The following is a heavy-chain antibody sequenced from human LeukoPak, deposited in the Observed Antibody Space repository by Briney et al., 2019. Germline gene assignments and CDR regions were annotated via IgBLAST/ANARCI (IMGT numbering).Heavy chain of an antibody. J-gene: IGHJ6*03. Sequence: GGSLRLSCAASGFTFSDYYMSWIRQAPGKGLEWVSYISSSGSTIYYADSVKGRFTISRDNAKNSLYLQMNSLRAEDTAVYYCARADRITTVINYYYYYMDVWGKGTTVTVSS. CDR2: ISSSGSTI. CDR1: GFTFSDYY. D-gene: IGHD4-23*01. CDR3: ARADRITTVINYYYYYMDV. V-gene: IGHV3-11*04.